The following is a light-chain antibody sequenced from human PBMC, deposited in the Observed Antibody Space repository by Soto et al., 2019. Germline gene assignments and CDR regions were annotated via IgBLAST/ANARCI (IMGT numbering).Light chain of an antibody. J-gene: IGLJ2*01. CDR2: ENS. V-gene: IGLV1-44*01. CDR3: ATWDDSLNGYML. Sequence: QLVLTQPPSASGTPGQTVTISCSGSNSNIGSSTVNWYQQLPGTAPKLLIYENSERPSGVPDRFSGSRSGTSASLAISGLQSDDEAFYYCATWDDSLNGYMLFGGGTKLTVL. CDR1: NSNIGSST.